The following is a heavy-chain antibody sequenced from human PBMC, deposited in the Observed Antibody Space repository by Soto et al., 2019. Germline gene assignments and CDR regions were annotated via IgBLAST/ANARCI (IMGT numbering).Heavy chain of an antibody. V-gene: IGHV1-69*13. CDR1: GGTFSSYA. CDR3: ARGGCDGSGGSCYPIYYYYGMDV. J-gene: IGHJ6*02. CDR2: IIPIFGTA. Sequence: GASVKVSCKASGGTFSSYAISWVRQAPGQGLEWMGGIIPIFGTANYAQKFQGRVTITADESTSTAYMELSSLRSEDTAVYYCARGGCDGSGGSCYPIYYYYGMDVWGQGTTVTVSS. D-gene: IGHD2-15*01.